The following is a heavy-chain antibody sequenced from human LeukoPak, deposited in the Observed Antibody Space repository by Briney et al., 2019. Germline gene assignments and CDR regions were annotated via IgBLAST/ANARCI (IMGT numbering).Heavy chain of an antibody. CDR2: ISYDGSNK. D-gene: IGHD6-19*01. V-gene: IGHV3-30-3*01. J-gene: IGHJ3*02. Sequence: PPGGSLRLSCAASGFTFSSYAMHWVRQAPGKGLEWVAVISYDGSNKYYADSVKGRFTISRDNSKNTLYLQMNSLRAEDTAVYYCARDWLVLTSDAFDIWGQGTMVTVSS. CDR1: GFTFSSYA. CDR3: ARDWLVLTSDAFDI.